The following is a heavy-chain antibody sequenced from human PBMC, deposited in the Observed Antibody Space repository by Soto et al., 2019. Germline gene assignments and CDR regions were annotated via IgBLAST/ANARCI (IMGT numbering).Heavy chain of an antibody. D-gene: IGHD6-6*01. CDR1: GFPLRISS. J-gene: IGHJ6*02. V-gene: IGHV3-21*01. CDR3: ARVHLVAGSAFYCAMDV. CDR2: ISSSSSYI. Sequence: GGSLRLSCAASGFPLRISSMNWVRQAPGKGLEWLSSISSSSSYIFYADSVKGRFAISRDSAGTSLFLRMDSVKVEDTAVYHCARVHLVAGSAFYCAMDVWGPGTAVTVSS.